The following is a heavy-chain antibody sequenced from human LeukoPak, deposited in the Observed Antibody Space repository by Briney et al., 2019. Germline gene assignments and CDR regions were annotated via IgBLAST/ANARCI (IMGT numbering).Heavy chain of an antibody. CDR2: IDTDGSFT. J-gene: IGHJ4*02. V-gene: IGHV3-74*01. CDR1: GFTFSSYW. Sequence: GGSLRLPCAASGFTFSSYWMHWVRQAPGKGLVWVSRIDTDGSFTSYADSVRGRFTISRDNAKNTLYLQMSSLRAEDTAVYYCIRGTVGAPGNDYWGQGTLVTVSS. D-gene: IGHD1-26*01. CDR3: IRGTVGAPGNDY.